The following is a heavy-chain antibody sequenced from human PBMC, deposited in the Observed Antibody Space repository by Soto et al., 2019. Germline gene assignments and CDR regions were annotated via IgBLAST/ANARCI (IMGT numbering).Heavy chain of an antibody. V-gene: IGHV4-39*01. J-gene: IGHJ5*02. D-gene: IGHD3-10*01. CDR3: ARQRIVWFGELLGWFDP. CDR1: GGSISSSSYY. CDR2: IYYSGST. Sequence: SETLSLTCTVSGGSISSSSYYWGWIRQPPGNGLEWIGSIYYSGSTYYNPSLKSRVTLSVDTSKNQFSLKLSSVTAADTAVYYCARQRIVWFGELLGWFDPWGQGTLVT.